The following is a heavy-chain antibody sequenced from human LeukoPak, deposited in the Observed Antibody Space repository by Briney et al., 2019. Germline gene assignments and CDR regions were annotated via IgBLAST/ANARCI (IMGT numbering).Heavy chain of an antibody. CDR2: IYSGGST. D-gene: IGHD2-21*02. Sequence: GGSLRLSCAASGFTVSSNYMSWVRQAPGKGLEWVSVIYSGGSTYYADSVKGRFTISRDNSKNTLYLQMNSLRAEDTAVYYCASPREYCGGDCYSPWGQGTLVTVSS. CDR1: GFTVSSNY. CDR3: ASPREYCGGDCYSP. J-gene: IGHJ4*02. V-gene: IGHV3-53*01.